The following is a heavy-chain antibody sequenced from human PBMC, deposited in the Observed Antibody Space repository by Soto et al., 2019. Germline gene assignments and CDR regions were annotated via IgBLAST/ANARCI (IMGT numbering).Heavy chain of an antibody. V-gene: IGHV3-53*01. J-gene: IGHJ3*02. CDR2: IYSGGGI. CDR3: AKDRPFDI. CDR1: GLTGSINY. Sequence: LXLSCAASGLTGSINYISWVRQAPGKGLEWVSGIYSGGGIYYADSVMGRFTISRDNSKNTVYLQMNSLRAEDTAVYYCAKDRPFDIWGQGTMVTVSS.